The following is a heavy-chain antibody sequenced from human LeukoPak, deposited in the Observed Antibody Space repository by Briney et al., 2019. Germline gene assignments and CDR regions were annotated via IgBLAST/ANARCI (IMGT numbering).Heavy chain of an antibody. J-gene: IGHJ4*02. V-gene: IGHV3-15*01. CDR3: TAGVERGTKYFNY. CDR1: GFTFRNAW. Sequence: GGSLRLSCVASGFTFRNAWMNWVRQAPGKGLEWVGRIKNKGDGGTTDYAAPVKGRFTISRDGSKDTVYLQMNSLKAEDTAVYYCTAGVERGTKYFNYWGQVTLVTVSS. D-gene: IGHD3-16*01. CDR2: IKNKGDGGTT.